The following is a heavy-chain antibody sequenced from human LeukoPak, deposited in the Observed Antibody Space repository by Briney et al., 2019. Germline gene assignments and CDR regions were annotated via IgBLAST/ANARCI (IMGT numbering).Heavy chain of an antibody. Sequence: GGSLRLSCAASGFTFSSYGMSWVRQAPGKGLEWVSAISGSGGSTYYADSVKGRFTISRDNSKNTLYLQMNSLRAEDTAVYYCAKDQFIAVAGTWFDPWGQGTLVTVSS. CDR2: ISGSGGST. D-gene: IGHD6-19*01. V-gene: IGHV3-23*01. CDR1: GFTFSSYG. J-gene: IGHJ5*02. CDR3: AKDQFIAVAGTWFDP.